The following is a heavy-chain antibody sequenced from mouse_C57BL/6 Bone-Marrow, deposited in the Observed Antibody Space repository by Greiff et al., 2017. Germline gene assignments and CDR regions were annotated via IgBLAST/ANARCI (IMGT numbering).Heavy chain of an antibody. CDR1: GYTFTSYW. J-gene: IGHJ4*01. CDR2: IHPNSGST. Sequence: QVQLKQPGAELVKPGASVKLSCKASGYTFTSYWMHWVKQRPGQGLEWIGMIHPNSGSTNYNEKFKSKATLTVDKSSSTAYMQLSSLTSEDSAVYYCARITTVVAEFYAMDYWGQGTSVTVSS. CDR3: ARITTVVAEFYAMDY. D-gene: IGHD1-1*01. V-gene: IGHV1-64*01.